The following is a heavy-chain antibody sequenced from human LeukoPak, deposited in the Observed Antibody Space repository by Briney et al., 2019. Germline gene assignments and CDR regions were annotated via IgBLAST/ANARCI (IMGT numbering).Heavy chain of an antibody. CDR2: ISGSGGST. V-gene: IGHV3-23*01. D-gene: IGHD3-10*01. CDR3: YGHLLVRGVLYDY. J-gene: IGHJ4*02. CDR1: GFTFSSYA. Sequence: PGGSLRLSCAASGFTFSSYAMSWVRQAPGKGLEWVSAISGSGGSTYYADSVKGRFTISRDNSKNTLYLQMNSLRAEDTAVYYCYGHLLVRGVLYDYWGQGTLVTVSS.